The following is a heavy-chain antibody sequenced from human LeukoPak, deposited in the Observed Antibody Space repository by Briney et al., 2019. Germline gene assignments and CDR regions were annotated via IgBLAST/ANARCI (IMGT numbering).Heavy chain of an antibody. CDR3: ARLWLFDY. V-gene: IGHV4-59*12. Sequence: SETLSLTCTVSGGSISDYYWTWIRQPPGKGLEWIGHIYYSGNTIYNPSLKSRVTISVDTSKNQFSLKLSSVTAADTAVYYCARLWLFDYWGQGTLVTVSS. J-gene: IGHJ4*02. CDR2: IYYSGNT. CDR1: GGSISDYY. D-gene: IGHD5-18*01.